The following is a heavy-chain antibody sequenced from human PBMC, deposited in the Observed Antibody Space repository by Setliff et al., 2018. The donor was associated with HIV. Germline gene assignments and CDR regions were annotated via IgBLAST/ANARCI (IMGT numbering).Heavy chain of an antibody. CDR1: SGSMTGHY. CDR3: ARGLSSQTYWGTRPLGLDY. D-gene: IGHD2-2*01. V-gene: IGHV4-4*08. J-gene: IGHJ4*01. Sequence: SETLSLTCSVSSGSMTGHYWTWVRQLQGKGLEWIGYLHSLGSSRVSDTPNYSPSLKSRITISLDTSKRQFSLTMTSVTAADTAVYYCARGLSSQTYWGTRPLGLDYWGQGSLVTAPQ. CDR2: LHSLGSSRVSDTP.